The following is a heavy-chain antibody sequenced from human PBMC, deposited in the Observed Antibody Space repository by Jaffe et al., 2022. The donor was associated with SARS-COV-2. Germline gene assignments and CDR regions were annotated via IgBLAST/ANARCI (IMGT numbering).Heavy chain of an antibody. CDR1: GFTFSSYA. CDR2: ISYDGSNK. V-gene: IGHV3-30-3*01. J-gene: IGHJ4*02. D-gene: IGHD3-9*01. CDR3: ARPLRRYFDWLSTHSIFDY. Sequence: QVQLVESGGGVVQPGRSLRLSCAASGFTFSSYAMHWVRQAPGKGLEWVAVISYDGSNKYYADSVKGRFTISRDNSKNTLYLQMNSLRAEDTAVYYCARPLRRYFDWLSTHSIFDYWGQGTLVTVSS.